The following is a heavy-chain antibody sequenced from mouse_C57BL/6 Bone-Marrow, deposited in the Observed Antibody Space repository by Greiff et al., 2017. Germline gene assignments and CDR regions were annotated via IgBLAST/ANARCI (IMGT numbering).Heavy chain of an antibody. CDR1: GYTFTDYY. J-gene: IGHJ1*03. D-gene: IGHD2-3*01. CDR2: INPYNGGT. CDR3: AREGGGYYLWYFDV. Sequence: VQLQQSGPVLVKPGASVKMSCKASGYTFTDYYMNWVKQSHGKSLEWIGVINPYNGGTSYNQKFKGKATLTVDKSSSTAYMELNSLTSEDSAVYYCAREGGGYYLWYFDVWGTGTTVTVSS. V-gene: IGHV1-19*01.